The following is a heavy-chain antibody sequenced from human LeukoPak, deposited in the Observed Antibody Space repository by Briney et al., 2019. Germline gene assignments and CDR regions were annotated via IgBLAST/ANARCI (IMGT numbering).Heavy chain of an antibody. J-gene: IGHJ4*01. D-gene: IGHD2-21*02. Sequence: GGSLRLSCAASGFTFSGYSMNWVRQAPGKGLEWVSSISSSSSFIYYADSVKGRFTISRDNAKNSLFLQMNSLRAEDTAVYYCARGSEAGVVTRYDYWGHGTLVTVSS. V-gene: IGHV3-21*01. CDR2: ISSSSSFI. CDR1: GFTFSGYS. CDR3: ARGSEAGVVTRYDY.